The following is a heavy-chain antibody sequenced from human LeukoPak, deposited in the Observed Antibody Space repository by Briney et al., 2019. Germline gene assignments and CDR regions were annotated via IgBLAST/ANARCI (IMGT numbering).Heavy chain of an antibody. V-gene: IGHV3-9*03. J-gene: IGHJ4*02. Sequence: GGSLRLSCAASGFTFDDYAMHWVRQAPGKGLEWVSGISWNSGSIGYADSVKGRFTISRDNAKNSLYLQMNSLRAEDMALYYCAKSPGRVLEPPDYWGQGTLVTVSS. CDR1: GFTFDDYA. CDR3: AKSPGRVLEPPDY. D-gene: IGHD1-14*01. CDR2: ISWNSGSI.